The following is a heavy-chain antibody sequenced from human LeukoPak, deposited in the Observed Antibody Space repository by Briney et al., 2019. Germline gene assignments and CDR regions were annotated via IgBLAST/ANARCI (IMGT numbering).Heavy chain of an antibody. Sequence: GGSLRLSCAASGFTVSSNYMSWVRQAPGKGLEWVSVIYSGGSTYYADSVKGRFTISRDNSKNTLYLQMNSLRAEDTAVYYCARNLIPEQLVLNFWGQGILVTVSS. J-gene: IGHJ4*02. V-gene: IGHV3-53*01. CDR2: IYSGGST. CDR1: GFTVSSNY. D-gene: IGHD6-13*01. CDR3: ARNLIPEQLVLNF.